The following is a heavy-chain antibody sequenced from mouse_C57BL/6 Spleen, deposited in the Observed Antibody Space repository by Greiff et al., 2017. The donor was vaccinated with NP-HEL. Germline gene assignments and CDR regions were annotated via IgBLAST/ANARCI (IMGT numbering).Heavy chain of an antibody. J-gene: IGHJ2*01. CDR3: ARGGTTVVAPTGFDY. V-gene: IGHV1-39*01. CDR1: GYSFTDYN. CDR2: INPNYGTT. D-gene: IGHD1-1*01. Sequence: EVQLQQSGPELVKPGASVKISCKASGYSFTDYNMNWVKQSTGKSLEWIGVINPNYGTTSYNQKFKGKATLTVDQSSSTAYMQLNSLTSEDSAVYYGARGGTTVVAPTGFDYWGQGTTLTVSS.